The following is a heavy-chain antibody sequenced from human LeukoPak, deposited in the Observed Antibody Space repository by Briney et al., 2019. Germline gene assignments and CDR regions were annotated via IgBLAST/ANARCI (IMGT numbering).Heavy chain of an antibody. V-gene: IGHV1-2*02. D-gene: IGHD2-8*01. J-gene: IGHJ4*02. CDR1: GYIFTGYW. Sequence: ASVKVSCKASGYIFTGYWIHWVRQAPGQGLEWMGFINPNSGNTNYAQKFQGRVTMTRDTSINTAYMELNGLTGDDTAVYYCAKDTSIGKYCTNGVCSPFDYWGQGTLVTVSS. CDR2: INPNSGNT. CDR3: AKDTSIGKYCTNGVCSPFDY.